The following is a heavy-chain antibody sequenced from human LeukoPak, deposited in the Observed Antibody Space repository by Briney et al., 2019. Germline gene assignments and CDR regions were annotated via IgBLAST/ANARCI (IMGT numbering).Heavy chain of an antibody. CDR2: IRYDGSNK. J-gene: IGHJ5*02. CDR1: GFTFSSYG. D-gene: IGHD6-13*01. CDR3: ARGGGIAAVGWFDP. Sequence: GGSLRLSCAASGFTFSSYGMHWVRQAPGKGLEWVAFIRYDGSNKYYADSVKGRFTISRDNSKNTLYLQMNSLRAEDTAVYYCARGGGIAAVGWFDPWGQGTLVTVSS. V-gene: IGHV3-30*02.